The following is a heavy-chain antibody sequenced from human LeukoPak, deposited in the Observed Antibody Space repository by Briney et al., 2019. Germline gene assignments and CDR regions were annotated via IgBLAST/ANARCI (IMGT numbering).Heavy chain of an antibody. CDR2: IKPDGSEN. CDR3: ARSLVGTADLFDY. CDR1: GFTFSSYW. J-gene: IGHJ4*02. Sequence: TGGSLRLSWAASGFTFSSYWMNWVRQAPGKGREWVANIKPDGSENYYGDSVGGRFTLSRDNTKNSLYLPMNNLRAEDTAMYSCARSLVGTADLFDYWRQGTLVAVSS. D-gene: IGHD1-26*01. V-gene: IGHV3-7*01.